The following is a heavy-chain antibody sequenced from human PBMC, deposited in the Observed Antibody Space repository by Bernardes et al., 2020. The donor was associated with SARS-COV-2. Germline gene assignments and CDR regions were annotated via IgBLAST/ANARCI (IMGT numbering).Heavy chain of an antibody. CDR1: GFTFSSYA. Sequence: GGSLRLSCAASGFTFSSYAMSWVRQAPGKGLEWVSAISGSGGGTYYADSVKGRFTISRDNSKNTLYLQMNSLRADDTAVYDCAKHQVGATTSFYYYGMDVWCQGPTVTVSS. CDR3: AKHQVGATTSFYYYGMDV. D-gene: IGHD1-26*01. V-gene: IGHV3-23*01. CDR2: ISGSGGGT. J-gene: IGHJ6*02.